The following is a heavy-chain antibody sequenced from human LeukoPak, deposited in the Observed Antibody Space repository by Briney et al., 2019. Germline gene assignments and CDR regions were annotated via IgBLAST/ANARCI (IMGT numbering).Heavy chain of an antibody. V-gene: IGHV3-74*01. D-gene: IGHD3-16*01. CDR3: ASGPLYEPVDY. CDR1: GFTFSTYW. Sequence: GGSLRLSCAASGFTFSTYWMHWVRQAPGKGLVWVSRINTDGKVANYADSVKGRFTISRDNAKNTLYLQMSSLRADDTAVYYCASGPLYEPVDYWGQGTLVTVSS. CDR2: INTDGKVA. J-gene: IGHJ4*02.